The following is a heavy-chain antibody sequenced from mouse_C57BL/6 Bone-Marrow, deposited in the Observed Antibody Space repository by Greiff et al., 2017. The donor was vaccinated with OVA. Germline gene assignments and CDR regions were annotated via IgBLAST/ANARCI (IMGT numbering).Heavy chain of an antibody. J-gene: IGHJ2*01. CDR3: ASLYSNPFDD. CDR1: GYSFTGYY. D-gene: IGHD2-5*01. CDR2: INPSTGGT. Sequence: VQLQQSGPELVKPGASVKISCKASGYSFTGYYMNWVKQSPEKSLEWIGEINPSTGGTTYNQTFKAKATLTVDKSSSTAYMQLKSLTSEDAAVYYSASLYSNPFDDWGKGTTLTVSS. V-gene: IGHV1-42*01.